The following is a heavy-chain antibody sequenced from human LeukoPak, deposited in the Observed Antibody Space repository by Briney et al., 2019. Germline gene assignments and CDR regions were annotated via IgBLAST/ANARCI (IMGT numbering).Heavy chain of an antibody. CDR3: ARCITMVRGVPVAKITNWFDP. J-gene: IGHJ5*02. CDR2: IDTSGSA. Sequence: PSQTLSLTCIVSGGSISSDTHYWSWMRQPAGKGLEWIGRIDTSGSANYNPSLKSRVTISVDTSKNQFSLKLSSVTAADTAVYYCARCITMVRGVPVAKITNWFDPWGQGTLVTVSS. D-gene: IGHD3-10*01. V-gene: IGHV4-61*02. CDR1: GGSISSDTHY.